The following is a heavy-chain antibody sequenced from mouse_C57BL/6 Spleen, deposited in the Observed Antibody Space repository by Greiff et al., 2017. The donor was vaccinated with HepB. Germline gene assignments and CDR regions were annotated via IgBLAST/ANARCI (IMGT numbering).Heavy chain of an antibody. CDR1: GFTFSDYY. J-gene: IGHJ4*01. Sequence: EVNLVESGGGLVQPGGSLKLSCAASGFTFSDYYMYWVRQTPEKRLEWVAYISNGGGSTYYPDTVKGRFTISRDNAKNTLYLQMSRLKSEDTAMYYCARHYYYGSSYVLYAMDYWGQGTSVTVSS. V-gene: IGHV5-12*01. CDR2: ISNGGGST. D-gene: IGHD1-1*01. CDR3: ARHYYYGSSYVLYAMDY.